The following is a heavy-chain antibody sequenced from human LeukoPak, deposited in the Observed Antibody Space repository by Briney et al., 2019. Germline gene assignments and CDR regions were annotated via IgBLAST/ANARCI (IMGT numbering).Heavy chain of an antibody. CDR1: GFKFDDYE. V-gene: IGHV3-20*01. CDR2: ISKSGRAT. J-gene: IGHJ6*03. CDR3: ARVPGSHYYYYMDV. Sequence: GGSLRLSCAASGFKFDDYEMSWVRRVPGKGLEYVSGISKSGRATGYGDSVKGRFTISRDNAKNSLFLQMTSLRAEDTALYHCARVPGSHYYYYMDVWGKGAAVTVSS.